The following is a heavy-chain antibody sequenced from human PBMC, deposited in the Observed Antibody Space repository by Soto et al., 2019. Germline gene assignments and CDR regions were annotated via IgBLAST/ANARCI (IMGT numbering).Heavy chain of an antibody. CDR2: INQGGST. J-gene: IGHJ4*02. V-gene: IGHV4-34*01. CDR1: GESFSNYY. CDR3: APVRNFDKLFSL. Sequence: PSETLSLTCAVYGESFSNYYWSWIRQPPGKGLEWIGEINQGGSTTYNPSLKSRVTMPLDTSKNQYFLKLNSVTAADTAVYYCAPVRNFDKLFSLWGQGTPVTVSS. D-gene: IGHD3-9*01.